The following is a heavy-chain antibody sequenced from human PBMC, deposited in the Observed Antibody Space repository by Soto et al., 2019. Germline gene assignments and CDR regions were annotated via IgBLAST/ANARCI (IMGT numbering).Heavy chain of an antibody. CDR1: GGSISSYY. Sequence: SETLSLTCTVSGGSISSYYWSWIRQPAGKGLEWIGRIYTSGSTNYNPSLKSRVTMSVDTSKNRFSLKLSSVTAADTAVYYCARDYYDSSGYHTTDDAFDIWGQGTMVTVSS. V-gene: IGHV4-4*07. J-gene: IGHJ3*02. D-gene: IGHD3-22*01. CDR3: ARDYYDSSGYHTTDDAFDI. CDR2: IYTSGST.